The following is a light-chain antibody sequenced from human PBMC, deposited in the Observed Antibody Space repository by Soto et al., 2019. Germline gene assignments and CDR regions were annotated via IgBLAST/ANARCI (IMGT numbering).Light chain of an antibody. CDR3: QQYGSSPGT. CDR2: AAS. V-gene: IGKV3-20*01. CDR1: QSVSSSY. J-gene: IGKJ1*01. Sequence: EIVLTQSPGTLSLSPGERATLSCRASQSVSSSYLAWYQQKPGQAPRLLIYAASSRATVIPDRFSGSWSGTDFTLTIGRLEPEDFAVYYCQQYGSSPGTFGQGTKVEIK.